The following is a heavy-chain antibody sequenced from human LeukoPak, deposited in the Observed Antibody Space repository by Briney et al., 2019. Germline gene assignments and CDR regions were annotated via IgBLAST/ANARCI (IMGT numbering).Heavy chain of an antibody. Sequence: ASVKVSCKASGYIFTDYYMHWVRQAPGQGFEWMGWINPNTGGTNYAQKFQGRVTMTRDTSISTAYMELSRLRSDDTAVYYCARGSQEEYSGSKVNWFDPWGQGTLVTVSS. CDR2: INPNTGGT. D-gene: IGHD6-6*01. V-gene: IGHV1-2*02. CDR1: GYIFTDYY. CDR3: ARGSQEEYSGSKVNWFDP. J-gene: IGHJ5*02.